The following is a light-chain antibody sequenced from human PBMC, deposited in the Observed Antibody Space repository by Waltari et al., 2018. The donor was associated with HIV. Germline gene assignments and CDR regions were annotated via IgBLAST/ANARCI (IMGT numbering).Light chain of an antibody. Sequence: EFVLTQSPGTLSLSPGERATLSCRASQRVSSSYLAWYQQQTGQAPRLLIYGASIRATGIPDRFSGSGSGTDFTLTISRLEPEDFAMYHCQHYRSSPTTFGGGTKVEIK. V-gene: IGKV3-20*01. CDR2: GAS. CDR1: QRVSSSY. J-gene: IGKJ4*01. CDR3: QHYRSSPTT.